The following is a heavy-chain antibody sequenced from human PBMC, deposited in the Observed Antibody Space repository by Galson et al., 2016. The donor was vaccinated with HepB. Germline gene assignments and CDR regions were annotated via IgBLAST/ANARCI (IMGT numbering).Heavy chain of an antibody. V-gene: IGHV3-30*03. Sequence: SLRLSCAASGFSFSSYGIHWVRQAPGKGLEWVAVVSFHGSLQFYTDSVKGRFTVSRDNSKDTVYLQMSSLGAEDTAFYYCAREGYDSRAYYKVTHSDYWGQGTLVTVSP. CDR2: VSFHGSLQ. CDR1: GFSFSSYG. J-gene: IGHJ4*02. CDR3: AREGYDSRAYYKVTHSDY. D-gene: IGHD3-22*01.